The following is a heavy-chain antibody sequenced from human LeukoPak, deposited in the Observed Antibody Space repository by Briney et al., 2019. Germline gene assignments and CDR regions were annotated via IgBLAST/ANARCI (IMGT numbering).Heavy chain of an antibody. Sequence: GGSLRLSCAASGFTVSSNYMSWVRQAPGKGLEWVAFIRYDGSHKYYADSVKGRFTISRDNFQNTLFLQMHSLRAEDTSMYYCAKDKIERYSGSWYSDDYSYYYMDVWGKGTTVTISS. CDR2: IRYDGSHK. V-gene: IGHV3-30*02. CDR1: GFTVSSNY. CDR3: AKDKIERYSGSWYSDDYSYYYMDV. D-gene: IGHD6-13*01. J-gene: IGHJ6*03.